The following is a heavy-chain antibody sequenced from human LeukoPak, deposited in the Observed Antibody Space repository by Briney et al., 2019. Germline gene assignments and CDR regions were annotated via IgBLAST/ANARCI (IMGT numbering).Heavy chain of an antibody. CDR1: GFTFSSYA. J-gene: IGHJ4*02. Sequence: PGGSLRLSCAASGFTFSSYAMHWVRQVPGKGLEWVAVISYDGSNKYYADSVKGRFTISRDNAKNSLYLQMNSLRAEDTAVYYCARLVATISLRYFDYWGQGTLVTVSS. V-gene: IGHV3-30*04. CDR2: ISYDGSNK. CDR3: ARLVATISLRYFDY. D-gene: IGHD5-12*01.